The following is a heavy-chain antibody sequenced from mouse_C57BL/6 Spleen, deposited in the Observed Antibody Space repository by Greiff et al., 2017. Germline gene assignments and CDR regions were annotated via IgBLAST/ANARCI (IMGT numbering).Heavy chain of an antibody. CDR2: ISYDGSN. CDR1: GYSITSGYY. Sequence: EVQLQESGPGLVKPSQSLSLTCSVTGYSITSGYYWNWIRQFPGNELEWMGYISYDGSNNYNPSLKNRISITRDTSKNQFFLKLNSVTTEDTATYYCARGYYGSSYDYAMDYWGQGTSVTVSS. CDR3: ARGYYGSSYDYAMDY. V-gene: IGHV3-6*01. D-gene: IGHD1-1*01. J-gene: IGHJ4*01.